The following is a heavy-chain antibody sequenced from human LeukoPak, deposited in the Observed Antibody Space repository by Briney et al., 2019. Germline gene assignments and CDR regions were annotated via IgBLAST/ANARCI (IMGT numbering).Heavy chain of an antibody. CDR3: ARFDVDTAMVGAFDI. D-gene: IGHD5-18*01. V-gene: IGHV4-38-2*01. Sequence: SETLSLTCAVSGYSISSGYYWGWIRQPPGKGLEWIGSIYHSGSTYYNPSLRSRVTISVDTSKNQFSLKLSSVTAADTAVYYCARFDVDTAMVGAFDIWGQGTMVTVSS. J-gene: IGHJ3*02. CDR1: GYSISSGYY. CDR2: IYHSGST.